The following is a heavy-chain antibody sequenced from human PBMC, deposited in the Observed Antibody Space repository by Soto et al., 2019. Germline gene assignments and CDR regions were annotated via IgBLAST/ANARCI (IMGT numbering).Heavy chain of an antibody. J-gene: IGHJ6*02. CDR1: GYTFTSYG. CDR2: ISAYNGNT. Sequence: ASVKVSCKASGYTFTSYGISWVRQAPGQGLEGMGCISAYNGNTNYAQKLQGRVTMTTDTSTSAAYMELRSLRSDDTAVYYCAREGIVVVPAAHLNYYYYGMDVWGQGTTVTVSS. V-gene: IGHV1-18*04. CDR3: AREGIVVVPAAHLNYYYYGMDV. D-gene: IGHD2-2*01.